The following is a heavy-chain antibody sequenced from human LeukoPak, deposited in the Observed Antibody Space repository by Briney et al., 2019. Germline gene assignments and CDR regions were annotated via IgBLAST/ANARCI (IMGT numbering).Heavy chain of an antibody. V-gene: IGHV3-9*01. J-gene: IGHJ6*03. CDR3: ARVSLYYDFWSGYWDYYYYYMDV. Sequence: GGSLRLSCAASGFTFDDYAMHWVRQAPGKGLEWVSGISWNSGSIGYADSVKGRFTISRDNAKNSLYLQMNSLRAEDTAVYYCARVSLYYDFWSGYWDYYYYYMDVWGKGTTVTVSS. CDR2: ISWNSGSI. CDR1: GFTFDDYA. D-gene: IGHD3-3*01.